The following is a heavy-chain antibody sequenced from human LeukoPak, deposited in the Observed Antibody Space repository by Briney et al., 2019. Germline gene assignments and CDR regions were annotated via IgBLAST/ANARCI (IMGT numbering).Heavy chain of an antibody. CDR1: GYSFTSYW. CDR2: IYPVDSDT. J-gene: IGHJ4*02. D-gene: IGHD3-22*01. Sequence: GESLKISCKGSGYSFTSYWIGWVRQMPGKGLEWMGIIYPVDSDTRYSPSFQGQVTISADTSISTAYLLWSSLKASDTAMYYCARRRYDSSGYPKYYFDYWGQGTLVTVSS. V-gene: IGHV5-51*01. CDR3: ARRRYDSSGYPKYYFDY.